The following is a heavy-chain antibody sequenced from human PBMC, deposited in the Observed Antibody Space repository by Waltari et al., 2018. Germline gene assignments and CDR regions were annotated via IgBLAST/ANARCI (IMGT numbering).Heavy chain of an antibody. CDR1: GSSFSSGYY. CDR3: ARWFHGDSPSHFDY. D-gene: IGHD2-21*02. CDR2: IYHSGTT. Sequence: QVQLQESGPGLVKPSETLSLTCAVSGSSFSSGYYWGWIRQPPGKRLEFIGSIYHSGTTYYHPSLKSRVTILLDTSKTQFSLMLRSVTAADTAVYFCARWFHGDSPSHFDYWGQGTLVTVSS. V-gene: IGHV4-38-2*01. J-gene: IGHJ4*02.